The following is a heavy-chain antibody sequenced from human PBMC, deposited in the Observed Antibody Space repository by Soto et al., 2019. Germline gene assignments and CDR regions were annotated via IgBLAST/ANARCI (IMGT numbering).Heavy chain of an antibody. CDR2: INPSGGST. D-gene: IGHD3-22*01. Sequence: ASVKVSCKASGYTFTSYYMHWVRQAPGQGLEWMGIINPSGGSTSYAQKFQGRVTMTRDTSTSTVYMELSSLRSEDTAVYYCARRVFTYYYDSSGSYGGDYFDYWGQGTPVTVSS. V-gene: IGHV1-46*01. J-gene: IGHJ4*02. CDR1: GYTFTSYY. CDR3: ARRVFTYYYDSSGSYGGDYFDY.